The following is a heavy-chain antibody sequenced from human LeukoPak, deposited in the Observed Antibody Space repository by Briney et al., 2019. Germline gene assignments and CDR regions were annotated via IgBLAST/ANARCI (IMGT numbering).Heavy chain of an antibody. CDR3: ARGRRTYYYDSRGYQRYFDL. CDR1: GGSFSGYY. V-gene: IGHV4-34*01. CDR2: INHSGST. Sequence: SEALSLTCAVNGGSFSGYYWSWIRQPPGKGLEWIGEINHSGSTKYYPSLKSRVSISVDTPKNQFSLKLSSVTAADTAVYYCARGRRTYYYDSRGYQRYFDLWGRGTLVTVSS. D-gene: IGHD3-22*01. J-gene: IGHJ2*01.